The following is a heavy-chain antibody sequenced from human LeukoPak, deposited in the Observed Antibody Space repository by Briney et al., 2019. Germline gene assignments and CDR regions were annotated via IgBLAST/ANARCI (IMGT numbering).Heavy chain of an antibody. CDR1: GYTFTGYY. J-gene: IGHJ4*02. CDR2: INTNTGNP. V-gene: IGHV7-4-1*02. CDR3: ARRPSVVRNMDLDY. D-gene: IGHD3-22*01. Sequence: GASVKVSCKASGYTFTGYYMHWVRQAPGQGLEWMGWINTNTGNPTYAQGFTGRFVFSLDTSVSTAYLQISSLKAEDTAVYYCARRPSVVRNMDLDYWGQGTLVTVSS.